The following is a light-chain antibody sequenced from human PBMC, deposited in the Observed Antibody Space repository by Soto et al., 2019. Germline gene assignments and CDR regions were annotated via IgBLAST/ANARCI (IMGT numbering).Light chain of an antibody. CDR2: AAS. CDR3: QEYGPSRT. J-gene: IGKJ1*01. Sequence: EIVLTQSPGTLSLSPGERATLSCRASQSVSSSFLAWYQQRPGQAPRLLIYAASNTAPGIPDRFSGSGSGTDLTLTISRLEHAAFEVYHCQEYGPSRTFGQGTKVDIK. V-gene: IGKV3-20*01. CDR1: QSVSSSF.